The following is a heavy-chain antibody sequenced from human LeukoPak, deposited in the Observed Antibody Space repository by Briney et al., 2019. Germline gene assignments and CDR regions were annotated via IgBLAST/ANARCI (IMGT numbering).Heavy chain of an antibody. Sequence: PSETLSLTCTVSGGSISSYHWSWIRQPPGKGLEWLGYIYYSGSSNYNPSLKSRVTISADTSKNQFSLKLSSVTAADTAVYYCARVPRSYYYYYYMDVWGKGTTVTVSS. CDR2: IYYSGSS. CDR3: ARVPRSYYYYYYMDV. CDR1: GGSISSYH. J-gene: IGHJ6*03. V-gene: IGHV4-59*01.